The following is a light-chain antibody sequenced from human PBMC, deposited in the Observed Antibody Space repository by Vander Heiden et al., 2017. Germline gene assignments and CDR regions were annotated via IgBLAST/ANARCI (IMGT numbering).Light chain of an antibody. CDR1: SNDVGGYDY. J-gene: IGLJ2*01. Sequence: QSALTQPASVSGSPGQSITISCTGTSNDVGGYDYVSWYQQHPSKAPKLMIYDVSDRPSGVSNRFSGSKSGNTASLTISGLQAEDEAHYYCCSYTSSSTLVFGGGTKLTVL. CDR2: DVS. CDR3: CSYTSSSTLV. V-gene: IGLV2-14*01.